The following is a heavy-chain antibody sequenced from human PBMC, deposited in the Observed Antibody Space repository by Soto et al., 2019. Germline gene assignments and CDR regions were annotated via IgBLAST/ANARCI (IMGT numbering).Heavy chain of an antibody. Sequence: ASVKVSCKASGYTFTGYYMHWVRQAPGQGLEWMGWINPNSGGTNYAQKFQGRVTMTRDTSISTAYMELSRLRSDDTAVYYCARAWFGEFPYYYAMDVWGQGTTVTVSS. CDR2: INPNSGGT. V-gene: IGHV1-2*02. CDR3: ARAWFGEFPYYYAMDV. D-gene: IGHD3-10*01. CDR1: GYTFTGYY. J-gene: IGHJ6*02.